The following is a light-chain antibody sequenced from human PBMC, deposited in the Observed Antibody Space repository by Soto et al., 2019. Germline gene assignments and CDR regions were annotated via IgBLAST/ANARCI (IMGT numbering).Light chain of an antibody. V-gene: IGKV3-11*01. Sequence: EIVLTQSPATLSLSPGERATLSCRASQSVSSYLAWYQQKPGQAPRLLIYDASNRATGIPARFRGSGSGTDFTLTISSLEPEDFAVYYCQQRSNFFTFGPGTKVDIK. CDR2: DAS. CDR3: QQRSNFFT. J-gene: IGKJ3*01. CDR1: QSVSSY.